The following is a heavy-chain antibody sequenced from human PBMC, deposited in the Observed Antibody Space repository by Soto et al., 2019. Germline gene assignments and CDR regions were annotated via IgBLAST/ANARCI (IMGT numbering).Heavy chain of an antibody. CDR2: ISAYNGNT. CDR1: GYTFTSYG. D-gene: IGHD2-2*01. J-gene: IGHJ6*03. V-gene: IGHV1-18*01. CDR3: ARNQELNIVVVPAAIARLDYYYYMDV. Sequence: ASVKVSCKASGYTFTSYGISWVRQAPGQGLEWMGWISAYNGNTNYAQKLQGRVTMTTDTSTSTAYMELRSLRSDDTAVYYCARNQELNIVVVPAAIARLDYYYYMDVWRKGTTVTVSS.